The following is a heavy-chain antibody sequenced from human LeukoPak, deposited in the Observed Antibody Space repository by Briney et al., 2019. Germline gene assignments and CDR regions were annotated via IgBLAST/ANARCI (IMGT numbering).Heavy chain of an antibody. CDR2: IIDSGGAT. CDR3: ARRRNSSSSYYFDY. CDR1: GFTFSTYA. D-gene: IGHD6-13*01. J-gene: IGHJ4*02. V-gene: IGHV3-23*01. Sequence: GGSLRLSCAASGFTFSTYAMSWVRQAPRRGLEWVSSIIDSGGATYYADSVKGRFTISRDNSKNTLYLQMNSLRAEDTAVYYCARRRNSSSSYYFDYWGQGTLVTVS.